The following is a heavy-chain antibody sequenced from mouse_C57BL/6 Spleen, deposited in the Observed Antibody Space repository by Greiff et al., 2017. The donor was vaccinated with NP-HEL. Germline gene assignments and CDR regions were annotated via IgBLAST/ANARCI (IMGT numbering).Heavy chain of an antibody. Sequence: EVKLMESGGGLVQPGGSLSLSCAASGFTFTDYYMSWVRQPPGKALEWLGFIRNKANGNTTEYSASVMGRFTISRDNSQSILYLQMNALRAEDSATYYCARSPDYYGSSPDYWGQGTTLTVSS. V-gene: IGHV7-3*01. CDR3: ARSPDYYGSSPDY. CDR1: GFTFTDYY. CDR2: IRNKANGNTT. J-gene: IGHJ2*01. D-gene: IGHD1-1*01.